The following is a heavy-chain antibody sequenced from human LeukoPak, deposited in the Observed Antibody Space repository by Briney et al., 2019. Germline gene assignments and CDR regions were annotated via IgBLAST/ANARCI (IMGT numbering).Heavy chain of an antibody. V-gene: IGHV3-30*02. CDR2: IRYDGSNK. Sequence: PGGSLRLSCVASGFTFSSNGMHWVRQVPGKGLEWVAFIRYDGSNKYYGDSVKGRFTISRDNSKNTLYLQMNSLRAEDTAVYYCARDLRNYYGSGSYEDYWGQGTLVTVSS. D-gene: IGHD3-10*01. J-gene: IGHJ4*02. CDR3: ARDLRNYYGSGSYEDY. CDR1: GFTFSSNG.